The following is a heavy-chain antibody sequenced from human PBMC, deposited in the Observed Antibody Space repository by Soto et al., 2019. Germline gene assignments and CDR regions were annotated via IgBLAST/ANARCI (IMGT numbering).Heavy chain of an antibody. CDR1: GFTFSSYA. J-gene: IGHJ4*02. CDR2: ISGSGGST. CDR3: AKDGDRAGYFDY. V-gene: IGHV3-23*01. Sequence: EVQLLESGGGLVQPGGSLRLSCAASGFTFSSYAXXWXRQAPGKGLEWVSAISGSGGSTYYADSVKGRFTISRDNSKNTLYLQMNSLRAEDTAVYYCAKDGDRAGYFDYWGQGTLVTVSS. D-gene: IGHD7-27*01.